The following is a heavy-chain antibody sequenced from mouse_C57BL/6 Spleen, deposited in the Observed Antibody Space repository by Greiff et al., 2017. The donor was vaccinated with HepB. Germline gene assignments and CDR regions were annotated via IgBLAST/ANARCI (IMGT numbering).Heavy chain of an antibody. J-gene: IGHJ1*03. CDR2: ISDGGSYT. D-gene: IGHD4-1*01. CDR3: AREGLGRDWYFDV. Sequence: EVHLVESGGGLVKPGGSLKLSCAASGFTFSSYAMSWVRQTPEKRLEWVATISDGGSYTYYPDNVKGRFTISRDNAKNNLYLQMSHLKSEDTAMYYCAREGLGRDWYFDVWGTGTTVTVSS. CDR1: GFTFSSYA. V-gene: IGHV5-4*01.